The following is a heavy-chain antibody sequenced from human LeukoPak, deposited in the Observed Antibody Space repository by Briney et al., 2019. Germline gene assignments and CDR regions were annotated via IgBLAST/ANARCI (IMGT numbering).Heavy chain of an antibody. CDR2: IISSGSTI. V-gene: IGHV3-11*04. J-gene: IGHJ4*02. CDR3: ARDHSSSWPNFDY. CDR1: GFTFSDYY. D-gene: IGHD6-13*01. Sequence: GGSLRLSCAASGFTFSDYYMSWIRQAPGEGLEWVSYIISSGSTIYYADSVKGRFTISRDDAKNSLYLQMNSLRAEDTAVYYCARDHSSSWPNFDYWGQGTLVTVSS.